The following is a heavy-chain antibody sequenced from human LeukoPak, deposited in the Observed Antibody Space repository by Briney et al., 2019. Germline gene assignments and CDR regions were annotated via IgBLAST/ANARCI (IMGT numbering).Heavy chain of an antibody. CDR3: AELGITMIGGV. CDR2: ISSSGSTI. Sequence: GGSLRLSCAASGFTFSSSAMTWVRQAPGRGLEWVSYISSSGSTIYYADSVKGRFTISRDNAKNSLYLQMNSLRAEDTAVYYCAELGITMIGGVWGKGTTVTISS. J-gene: IGHJ6*04. D-gene: IGHD3-10*02. CDR1: GFTFSSSA. V-gene: IGHV3-48*03.